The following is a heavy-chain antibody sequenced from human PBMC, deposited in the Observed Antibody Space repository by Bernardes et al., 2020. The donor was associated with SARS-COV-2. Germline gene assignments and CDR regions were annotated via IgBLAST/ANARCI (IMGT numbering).Heavy chain of an antibody. CDR2: ITFDGIEK. J-gene: IGHJ4*02. Sequence: GWSLRLSCTASGFAFSRYGMYWIRQAPGKGLAWMSLITFDGIEKNYVDSVKGRFTISRDNSKNTVYLQMNSLRHEDTAVYYCAADSNDLSTGGWCRGTLVTVSS. V-gene: IGHV3-30*03. D-gene: IGHD3-9*01. CDR3: AADSNDLSTGG. CDR1: GFAFSRYG.